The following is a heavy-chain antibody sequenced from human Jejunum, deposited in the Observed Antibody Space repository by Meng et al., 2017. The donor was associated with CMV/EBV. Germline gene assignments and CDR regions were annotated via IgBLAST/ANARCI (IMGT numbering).Heavy chain of an antibody. Sequence: LSWAVSGFSVSSSYMSWVRQAPGKGLEWVSIIYSGGSISYAESVKGRFTISRDKSQNTVFLQMNTLRADDTGVYYCARAPSLSPFDFWGQGTLVTVSS. J-gene: IGHJ4*02. V-gene: IGHV3-53*01. CDR1: GFSVSSSY. CDR3: ARAPSLSPFDF. CDR2: IYSGGSI.